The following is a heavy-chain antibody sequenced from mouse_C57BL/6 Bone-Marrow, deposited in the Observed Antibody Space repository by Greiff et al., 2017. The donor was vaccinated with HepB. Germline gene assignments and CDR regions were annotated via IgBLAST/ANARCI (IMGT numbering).Heavy chain of an antibody. CDR3: ARQSTTVVAPYAMDY. D-gene: IGHD1-1*01. CDR2: IWSDGST. J-gene: IGHJ4*01. CDR1: GFSLTSYG. V-gene: IGHV2-6-1*01. Sequence: VQRVESGPGLVAPSQSLSITCTVSGFSLTSYGVHWVRQPPGKGLEWLVVIWSDGSTTYNSALKSRLSISKDNSKSQVFLKMNSLQTDDTAMYYCARQSTTVVAPYAMDYWGQGTSVTVSS.